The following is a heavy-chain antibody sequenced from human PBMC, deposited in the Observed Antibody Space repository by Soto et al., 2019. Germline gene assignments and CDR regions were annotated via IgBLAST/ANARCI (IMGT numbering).Heavy chain of an antibody. Sequence: SGPTLVNPTQTLTLTCTFSGFSLSTSGMCVSWIRQPPGKALEWLARIDWDDDKYYSTSLKTRLTISKDTSKNQVVLTMTNMDPVDTATYYCARIRVGDVYSSSWFSKSHYYYYGMDVWGQGTTVTVAS. CDR2: IDWDDDK. V-gene: IGHV2-70*11. D-gene: IGHD6-13*01. J-gene: IGHJ6*02. CDR1: GFSLSTSGMC. CDR3: ARIRVGDVYSSSWFSKSHYYYYGMDV.